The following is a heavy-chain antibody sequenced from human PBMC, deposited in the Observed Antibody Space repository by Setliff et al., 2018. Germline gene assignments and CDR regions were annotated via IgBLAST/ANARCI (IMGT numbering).Heavy chain of an antibody. Sequence: RASVKVSCKASGYTFTSYYMHWVRQAPGQGLEWMGWMNPNSGNTGYAQKFQGRVTITRNTSISTAYMELSTLRSEDTAVYYCTRDFLGATASFDIWGQGTMVT. CDR2: MNPNSGNT. CDR1: GYTFTSYY. D-gene: IGHD3-3*01. J-gene: IGHJ3*02. CDR3: TRDFLGATASFDI. V-gene: IGHV1-8*03.